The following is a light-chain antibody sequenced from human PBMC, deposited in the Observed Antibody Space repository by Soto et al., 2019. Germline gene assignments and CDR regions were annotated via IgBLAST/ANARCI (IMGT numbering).Light chain of an antibody. CDR3: EAWDDSLYGAV. Sequence: QSVLTQPPSASGTPGQRVTISCSGSSSNIGANPINWYQQLPGTAPKLLIYNNDQRPSGVPDRFSASKSGTSASLAISGLQSEYEADYYCEAWDDSLYGAVLGGGTQLTVL. J-gene: IGLJ2*01. CDR2: NND. V-gene: IGLV1-44*01. CDR1: SSNIGANP.